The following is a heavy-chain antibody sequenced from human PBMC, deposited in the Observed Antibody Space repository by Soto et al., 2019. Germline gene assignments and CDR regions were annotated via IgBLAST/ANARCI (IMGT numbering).Heavy chain of an antibody. CDR3: ARDFYPWGSYYYYGMDV. D-gene: IGHD7-27*01. J-gene: IGHJ6*02. Sequence: GSVQVSCKASGYTCTSYYMHWVLQAPGQEREWMGWINPNSGGTNYAQKFQGWVTMTRDTSISTAYMELSRLRSDDTAVYYCARDFYPWGSYYYYGMDVWGQGTTVTVSS. V-gene: IGHV1-2*04. CDR1: GYTCTSYY. CDR2: INPNSGGT.